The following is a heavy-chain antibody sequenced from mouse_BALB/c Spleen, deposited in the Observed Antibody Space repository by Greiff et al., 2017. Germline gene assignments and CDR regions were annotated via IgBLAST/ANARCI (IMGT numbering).Heavy chain of an antibody. V-gene: IGHV14-3*02. CDR3: ARYDGYYYYAMDY. CDR2: IDPANGNT. Sequence: EVKLMESGAELVKPGASVKLSCTASGFNIKDTYMHWVKQRPEQGLEWIGRIDPANGNTKYDPKFQGKATITADTSSNTAYLQLSSLTSEDTAVYYCARYDGYYYYAMDYWGQGTSVTVSS. CDR1: GFNIKDTY. D-gene: IGHD2-3*01. J-gene: IGHJ4*01.